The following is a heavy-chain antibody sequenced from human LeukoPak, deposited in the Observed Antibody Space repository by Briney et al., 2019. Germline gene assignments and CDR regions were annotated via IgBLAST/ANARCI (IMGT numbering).Heavy chain of an antibody. CDR2: ISSSGDST. Sequence: GGSLRLSCAASRFTFSSYAMNWVRQPPGKGLEWVSTISSSGDSTNYADSVKGRFTISRDNSKNTLYLQMNSLRAEDTAVYYCRGVVVVDYWGQGTLVTVSS. CDR3: RGVVVVDY. D-gene: IGHD3-22*01. V-gene: IGHV3-23*01. CDR1: RFTFSSYA. J-gene: IGHJ4*02.